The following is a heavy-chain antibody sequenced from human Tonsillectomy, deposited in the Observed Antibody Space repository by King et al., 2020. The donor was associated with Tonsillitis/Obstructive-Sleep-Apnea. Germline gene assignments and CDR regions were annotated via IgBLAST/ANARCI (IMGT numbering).Heavy chain of an antibody. V-gene: IGHV1-46*01. CDR2: INPSSGST. D-gene: IGHD6-13*01. CDR3: AHEGRGIYYFDQ. CDR1: GYTFTNYF. J-gene: IGHJ4*02. Sequence: QLVQSGAEAKKPGASVKVSCEASGYTFTNYFIHWVRQAPGQGLEWMGTINPSSGSTTYAQKFQGRVALTRDTSTRTVYMELSSLRSEDTAVYYCAHEGRGIYYFDQWGQGPLVTVSS.